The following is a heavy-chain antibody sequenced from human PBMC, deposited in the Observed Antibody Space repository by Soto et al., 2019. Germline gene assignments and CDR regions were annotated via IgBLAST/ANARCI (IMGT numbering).Heavy chain of an antibody. Sequence: QVQLVQSGAEVKKPGASVKVSCKASGYTFTNYDITWVQQAPGQGLEWMGWITAYYGNTDYAQKFQGRVTMTTDTSTSTAYMELRSLRSDDTAVYYCARVGPIPMVRARGGFDPWGQGTLVTVSS. CDR2: ITAYYGNT. CDR3: ARVGPIPMVRARGGFDP. CDR1: GYTFTNYD. D-gene: IGHD3-10*01. V-gene: IGHV1-18*01. J-gene: IGHJ5*02.